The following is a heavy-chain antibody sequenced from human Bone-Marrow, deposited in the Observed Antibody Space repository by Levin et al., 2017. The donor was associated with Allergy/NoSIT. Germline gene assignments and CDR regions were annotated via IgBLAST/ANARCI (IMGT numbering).Heavy chain of an antibody. CDR3: ARGSGGYYYLAATDS. D-gene: IGHD3-10*01. Sequence: SQTLSLTCSVSGASVSSGSYYWGWIRQFPGKGLEWIGYIYYTATTYYNPSLKSRLTMSLDTSKNALTLNLRSVTAADTAVYYCARGSGGYYYLAATDSWGQGTLVTVSS. V-gene: IGHV4-31*03. CDR1: GASVSSGSYY. J-gene: IGHJ4*02. CDR2: IYYTATT.